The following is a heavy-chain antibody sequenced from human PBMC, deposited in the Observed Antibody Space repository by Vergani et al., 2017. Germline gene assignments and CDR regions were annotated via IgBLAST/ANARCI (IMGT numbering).Heavy chain of an antibody. Sequence: QVQLQQWGAGLLKPSETLSLTCTVSGGSISSSSYYWGWIRQPPGKGLEWIGSIYYSGSTYYNPSLKSRVTISVDTSKNQFSLKLSSVTAADTAVYYCARLSLVNWFDPWGQGTLVTVSS. CDR1: GGSISSSSYY. CDR2: IYYSGST. V-gene: IGHV4-39*01. CDR3: ARLSLVNWFDP. J-gene: IGHJ5*02.